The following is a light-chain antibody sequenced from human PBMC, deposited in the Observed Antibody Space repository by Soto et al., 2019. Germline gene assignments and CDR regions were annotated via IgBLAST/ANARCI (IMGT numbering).Light chain of an antibody. CDR1: QGISSY. V-gene: IGKV1-9*01. J-gene: IGKJ5*01. CDR3: QQHNSVPIT. CDR2: AAS. Sequence: DIQLTQSPSFLSASVGDRVTITCRASQGISSYLAWYQQKPGKAPKLLIYAASTLQSGVPSRFSGSGSGTEFTLTISSLQTEDFATYYCQQHNSVPITIGQGKRVDIK.